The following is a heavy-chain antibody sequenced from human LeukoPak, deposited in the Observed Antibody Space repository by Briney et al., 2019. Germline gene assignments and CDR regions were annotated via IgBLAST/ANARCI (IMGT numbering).Heavy chain of an antibody. D-gene: IGHD2-2*01. CDR2: ISSSSSYI. J-gene: IGHJ4*02. V-gene: IGHV3-21*01. Sequence: EGSLRLSCAASGFTFSSYSMNWVRQAPGKGLEWVSSISSSSSYIYYADSVKGRFTISRDNAKNSLYLQMNSLRAEDTAVYYCARVGRAIIVVVPAATVDYWGQGTLVTVSS. CDR3: ARVGRAIIVVVPAATVDY. CDR1: GFTFSSYS.